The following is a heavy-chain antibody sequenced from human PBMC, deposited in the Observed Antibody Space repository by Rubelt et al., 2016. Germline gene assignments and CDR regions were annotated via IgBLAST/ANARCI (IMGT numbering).Heavy chain of an antibody. V-gene: IGHV1-3*01. CDR3: AADSGYGPSMDV. CDR1: GYTFTSYA. J-gene: IGHJ6*02. D-gene: IGHD5-12*01. Sequence: QVQLVQSGAEVKKPGASVKVSCKASGYTFTSYAMHWVRQAPGQRLEWLGWINAGNGNTTYAQKFQERVTITRDMSTSTADMELSSLRSEDTAVYYCAADSGYGPSMDVWGQGTTVTVSS. CDR2: INAGNGNT.